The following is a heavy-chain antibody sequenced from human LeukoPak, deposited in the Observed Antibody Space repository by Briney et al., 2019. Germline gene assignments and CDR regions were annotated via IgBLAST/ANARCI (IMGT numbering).Heavy chain of an antibody. CDR2: IYYSGST. V-gene: IGHV4-31*03. J-gene: IGHJ4*02. Sequence: SQTLSLTCTVSGGSISSGGYYWGGIAQHPGKGREGIGYIYYSGSTYYNPSLKSRVTISVDTSKNQFSLKLSSVTAADTAVYYCAREGYYDSSGYYLDYWGQGTLVTVSS. CDR3: AREGYYDSSGYYLDY. D-gene: IGHD3-22*01. CDR1: GGSISSGGYY.